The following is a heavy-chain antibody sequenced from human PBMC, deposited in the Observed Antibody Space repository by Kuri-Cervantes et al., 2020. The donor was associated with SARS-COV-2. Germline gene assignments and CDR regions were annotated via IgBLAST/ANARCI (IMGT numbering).Heavy chain of an antibody. CDR1: GFTFSNSD. Sequence: GGSLRLSCAASGFTFSNSDMNWVRQAPGKGLEWVPAISGSGGSTYYADSVKGRFTISRDNSKNTLYLQMNSLRAEDTAVYYCAKSGRIVPAASFDYWGQGALVTVSS. CDR3: AKSGRIVPAASFDY. V-gene: IGHV3-23*01. CDR2: ISGSGGST. J-gene: IGHJ4*02. D-gene: IGHD2-2*01.